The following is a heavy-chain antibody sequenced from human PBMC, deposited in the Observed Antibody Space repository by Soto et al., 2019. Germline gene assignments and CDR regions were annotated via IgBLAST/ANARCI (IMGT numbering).Heavy chain of an antibody. CDR1: GYTFNRYY. V-gene: IGHV1-46*02. D-gene: IGHD3-10*01. CDR2: MNPGGVIM. Sequence: QVQLVQSGAEVKKPGASVKVSCKAFGYTFNRYYMHWVRQAPGQVLEWMVIMNPGGVIMTYAQNFQGRVTMTRDSSTNTVSMELSSLRSDDTAVYYCTRDSYEDYYFDYWGQGTLVTVSS. CDR3: TRDSYEDYYFDY. J-gene: IGHJ4*02.